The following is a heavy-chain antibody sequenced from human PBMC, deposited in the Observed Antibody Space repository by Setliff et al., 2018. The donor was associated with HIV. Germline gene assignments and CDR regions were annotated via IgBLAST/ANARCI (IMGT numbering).Heavy chain of an antibody. J-gene: IGHJ4*02. CDR1: GYTFTSYG. D-gene: IGHD6-19*01. CDR3: ARDGAVAGRLLGY. CDR2: INTNTGNP. Sequence: ASVKVSCKASGYTFTSYGISWVRQAPGQGLEWMGWINTNTGNPTYAQGFTGRFVFSLDTSVSTAYVQISSLKAEDTAVYYCARDGAVAGRLLGYWGQGTLVTVSS. V-gene: IGHV7-4-1*02.